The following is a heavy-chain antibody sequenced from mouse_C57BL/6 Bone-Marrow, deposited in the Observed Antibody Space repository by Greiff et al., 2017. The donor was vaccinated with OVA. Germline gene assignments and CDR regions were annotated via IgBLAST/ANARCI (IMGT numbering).Heavy chain of an antibody. Sequence: EVQLVESGGGLVQPGGSLKLSCAASGFTFSDYGMAWVRQAPRKGPEWVAFISNLSYSIYYADTVTGRFTISRENAKNTLYLEMSSLRSEDTAMYYCARQFYGYPYWYFDVWGTGTTVTVSS. D-gene: IGHD2-2*01. CDR1: GFTFSDYG. CDR3: ARQFYGYPYWYFDV. V-gene: IGHV5-15*01. J-gene: IGHJ1*03. CDR2: ISNLSYSI.